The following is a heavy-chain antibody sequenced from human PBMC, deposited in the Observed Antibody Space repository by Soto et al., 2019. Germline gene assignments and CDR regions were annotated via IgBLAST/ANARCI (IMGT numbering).Heavy chain of an antibody. J-gene: IGHJ6*02. Sequence: SQTLSLTCAISGDSVSSNSATWDWIRQSPSRGLEWLGRTYYRSKWSNDYAVSVKVRITINPDTSNIQFSLHLNSLRAEDTAVYYCARVRYSYYDFWSGSLPYYYYGMDVWGQGTTVTVSS. CDR3: ARVRYSYYDFWSGSLPYYYYGMDV. D-gene: IGHD3-3*01. CDR1: GDSVSSNSAT. CDR2: TYYRSKWSN. V-gene: IGHV6-1*01.